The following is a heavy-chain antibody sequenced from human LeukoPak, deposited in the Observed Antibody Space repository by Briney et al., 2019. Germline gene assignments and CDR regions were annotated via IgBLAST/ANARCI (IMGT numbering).Heavy chain of an antibody. J-gene: IGHJ3*02. CDR2: IIPIFRTA. CDR3: AREDISSTSGAGSFDM. D-gene: IGHD6-6*01. V-gene: IGHV1-69*05. CDR1: GGTFSGYG. Sequence: GASVKVSCKASGGTFSGYGISWVRQAPGQGLEWMGGIIPIFRTANYAQKFRGRVTISTDESTSAAYMELSSLRSEDTAMYYCAREDISSTSGAGSFDMWGQGTMVTVS.